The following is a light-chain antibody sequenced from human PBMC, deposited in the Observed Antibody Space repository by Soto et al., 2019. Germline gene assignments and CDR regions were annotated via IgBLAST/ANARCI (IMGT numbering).Light chain of an antibody. CDR2: DVT. Sequence: QPVLTQPASVSGSPGQSITISCTGSSSDIGGKNDVSWYQQHPGKAPKLIIYDVTSRPSGVSNRFSGSKSGNTASLTISGLQAEDEADYYCNSYTNLFTVRAVFGTGTKVTVL. CDR1: SSDIGGKND. V-gene: IGLV2-14*01. CDR3: NSYTNLFTVRAV. J-gene: IGLJ1*01.